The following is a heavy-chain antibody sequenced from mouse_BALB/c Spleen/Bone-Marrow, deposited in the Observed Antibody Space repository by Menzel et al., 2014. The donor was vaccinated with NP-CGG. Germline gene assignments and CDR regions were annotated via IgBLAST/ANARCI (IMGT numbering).Heavy chain of an antibody. V-gene: IGHV1-66*01. CDR2: ISPVSVNN. CDR3: ARGKDAMDY. CDR1: GYRFTSYY. J-gene: IGHJ4*01. Sequence: QVQLKESGPELVKPGASVKISCKASGYRFTSYYIHWVKQRPGQGLEWIGWISPVSVNNKYNEKFKGKATLTADTSSSTAYMQLSSLTSEDSAVYFCARGKDAMDYWGQGTSVTVSS.